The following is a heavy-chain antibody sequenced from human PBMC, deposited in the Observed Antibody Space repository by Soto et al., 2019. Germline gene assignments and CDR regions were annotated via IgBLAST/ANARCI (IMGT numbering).Heavy chain of an antibody. CDR2: IYYSGST. CDR3: ARGDYDYGDYYYYYMDV. V-gene: IGHV4-59*08. J-gene: IGHJ6*03. Sequence: SETLSLTCTVSGGSISSYYWSWIRQPPGKGLEWIGYIYYSGSTNYNPSLKSRVTISVDTSKNQFSLKLSSVTAADTAVYYCARGDYDYGDYYYYYMDVWGKGTTVTVSS. D-gene: IGHD4-17*01. CDR1: GGSISSYY.